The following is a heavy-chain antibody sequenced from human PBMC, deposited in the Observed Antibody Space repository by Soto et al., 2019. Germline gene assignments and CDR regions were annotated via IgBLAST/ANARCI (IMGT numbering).Heavy chain of an antibody. V-gene: IGHV4-31*03. Sequence: SEALSLTCTVSGGSISSGGYYWSWIRQHPGKGLEWIGYIYYSGSTYYNPSLKSRVTISVDTSKNQFSLKLSSVTAADTAVYYCASGIIAARRIYYYYMDVWGKGTTVTVSS. D-gene: IGHD6-6*01. CDR2: IYYSGST. J-gene: IGHJ6*03. CDR1: GGSISSGGYY. CDR3: ASGIIAARRIYYYYMDV.